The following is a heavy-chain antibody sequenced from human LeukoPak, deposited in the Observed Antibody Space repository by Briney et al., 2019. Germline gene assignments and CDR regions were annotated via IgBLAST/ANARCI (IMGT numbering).Heavy chain of an antibody. D-gene: IGHD3-22*01. V-gene: IGHV4-61*02. Sequence: SETLSLTCTVSGDSINSNNYYWSWIRQPAGKGLEWIGRIYSSGRTNYNPSLKSRVTISLDTSRNQFSLRLYSVTAADTAIYYCARASYSYDISGWVPFDYWGQGTLVTVSS. J-gene: IGHJ4*02. CDR1: GDSINSNNYY. CDR2: IYSSGRT. CDR3: ARASYSYDISGWVPFDY.